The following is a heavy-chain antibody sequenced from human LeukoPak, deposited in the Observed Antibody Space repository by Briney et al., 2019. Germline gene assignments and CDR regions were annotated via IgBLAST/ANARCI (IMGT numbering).Heavy chain of an antibody. CDR2: ISSSGSTI. CDR3: ARLAAAGPYYYYYMDV. CDR1: GFTFSSYE. J-gene: IGHJ6*03. V-gene: IGHV3-48*03. D-gene: IGHD6-13*01. Sequence: GGSLRLSCAASGFTFSSYEMNWVRQAPGKGLEWVSYISSSGSTIYYADSVKGRFTISRDNAKNSLYLQMNSLRAEVTAVYYCARLAAAGPYYYYYMDVWGKGTTVTVSS.